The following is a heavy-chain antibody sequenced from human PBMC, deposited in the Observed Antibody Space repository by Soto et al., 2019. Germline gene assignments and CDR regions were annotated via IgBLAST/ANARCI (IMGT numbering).Heavy chain of an antibody. CDR1: GYGFTTYG. J-gene: IGHJ4*02. V-gene: IGHV1-18*01. D-gene: IGHD3-10*01. CDR3: ARWRYGAY. CDR2: ISAHNGNT. Sequence: QVHLVQSGAEVKKPGASVKVSCKGSGYGFTTYGITWVRQAPGQGLEWMAWISAHNGNTNYAQKLQGRVTVTRHTSTSTAYMELRSVRSDDTDVYYCARWRYGAYWGQGALVTVSS.